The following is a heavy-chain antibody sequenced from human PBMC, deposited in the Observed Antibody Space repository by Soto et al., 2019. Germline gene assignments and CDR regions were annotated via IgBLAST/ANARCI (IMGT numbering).Heavy chain of an antibody. D-gene: IGHD5-12*01. CDR1: AVDFGGYW. CDR3: ARGGRWLDFHS. CDR2: IMPDGNKK. V-gene: IGHV3-7*01. Sequence: EVQLVESGGGLVQPGESLRLSCAPSAVDFGGYWMSWVRQAPGKGLEWVANIMPDGNKKYYVDSVKGRSTISRDNTKNSQFLQMNSLRAEDTAVYYCARGGRWLDFHSWGQGTLVTVSS. J-gene: IGHJ4*02.